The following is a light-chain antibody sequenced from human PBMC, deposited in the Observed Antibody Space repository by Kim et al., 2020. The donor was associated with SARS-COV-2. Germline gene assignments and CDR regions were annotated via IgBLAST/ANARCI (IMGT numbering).Light chain of an antibody. CDR1: RSNIGSNP. CDR3: ATWDTSLTVGV. CDR2: DNN. V-gene: IGLV1-51*01. J-gene: IGLJ3*02. Sequence: QSVLTQRPSVSAAPGQKVTISCSGSRSNIGSNPVSWYQQFPGTAPKLITYDNNKRPSGIPDRFSSSKSGTSATLGITGLRTGDEAHYYCATWDTSLTVGVFGGGTKVTVL.